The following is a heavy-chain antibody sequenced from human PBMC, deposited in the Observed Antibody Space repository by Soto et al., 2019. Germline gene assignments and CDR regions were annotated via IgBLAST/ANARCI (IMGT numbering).Heavy chain of an antibody. Sequence: EVQLLESGGGLVQPGGSLRLSCAASGFTFSSYAMSWVRQAPGKGLEWVSAISAGGGNTYYRDSVKGRFIISRDNSKNTLYLQMIRLRAEDTAVYFCAQTPPSRHWFVPWGQGTLVTVSS. J-gene: IGHJ5*02. CDR2: ISAGGGNT. V-gene: IGHV3-23*01. CDR1: GFTFSSYA. CDR3: AQTPPSRHWFVP.